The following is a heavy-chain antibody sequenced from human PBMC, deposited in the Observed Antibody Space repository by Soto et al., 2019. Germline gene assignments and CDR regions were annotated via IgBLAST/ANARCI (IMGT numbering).Heavy chain of an antibody. D-gene: IGHD5-18*01. CDR2: IIPIFGTA. J-gene: IGHJ5*02. Sequence: QVQLVQSGAEVKKPGSSVKVSCKASGGTFSSYAISWVRQAPGQGLEWMGGIIPIFGTANYAQKFQGRVTITADESTSTAYMELSSLRSEDTAVYYCARGDVDTAMADPDLCRFDPWGQGTLVTVSS. CDR3: ARGDVDTAMADPDLCRFDP. CDR1: GGTFSSYA. V-gene: IGHV1-69*12.